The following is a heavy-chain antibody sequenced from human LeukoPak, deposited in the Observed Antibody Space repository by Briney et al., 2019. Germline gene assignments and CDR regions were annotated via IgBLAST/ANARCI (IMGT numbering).Heavy chain of an antibody. J-gene: IGHJ6*03. Sequence: PGGSLRLSCAASGFTFRSYRMNWVRQAPGKGLEWVASISSNSAYINYADSVKGRFTISRDNSKNTLYLQMNSLRAEDTAVYYCAKTYYYGSGSTDYYMDVWGKGTTVTVSS. D-gene: IGHD3-10*01. CDR3: AKTYYYGSGSTDYYMDV. CDR1: GFTFRSYR. V-gene: IGHV3-21*04. CDR2: ISSNSAYI.